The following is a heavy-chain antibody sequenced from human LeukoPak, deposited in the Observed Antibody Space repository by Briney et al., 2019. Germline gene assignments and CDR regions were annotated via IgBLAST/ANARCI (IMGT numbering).Heavy chain of an antibody. CDR3: ARDSNIGSFDY. Sequence: SETLSLTCAVYGGSFSGYYWSWIRQPPGKGLEWIGEINHSGSTNYNPSLKSRVTISVDTSKNQFSLKLSSVTAADTAVYYCARDSNIGSFDYWGQGTLVTVPS. D-gene: IGHD6-13*01. J-gene: IGHJ4*02. CDR1: GGSFSGYY. V-gene: IGHV4-34*01. CDR2: INHSGST.